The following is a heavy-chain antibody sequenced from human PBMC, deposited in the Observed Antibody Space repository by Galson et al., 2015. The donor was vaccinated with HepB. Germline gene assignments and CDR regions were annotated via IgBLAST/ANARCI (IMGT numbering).Heavy chain of an antibody. CDR3: ARVSTYGDYDY. Sequence: SVKVSCKASGYTFTSYYIHWVRQAPGQGLEWMGLINPSGGSTSYAQKFQGRVTMTRDTSTSTVYMELSSLRSEDTAVYYCARVSTYGDYDYWGQGTLVTVSS. CDR2: INPSGGST. D-gene: IGHD4-17*01. J-gene: IGHJ4*02. V-gene: IGHV1-46*01. CDR1: GYTFTSYY.